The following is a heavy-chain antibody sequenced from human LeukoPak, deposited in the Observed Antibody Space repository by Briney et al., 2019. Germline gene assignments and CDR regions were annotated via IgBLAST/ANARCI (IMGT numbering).Heavy chain of an antibody. Sequence: SVKVSCKASGGTFSSYAISWVRQAPGQGLEWMGGIIPIFGTANYAQKFQGRVTITTDESTSTAYMELSSLRSEDTAVYYCARDRGPTIRDAFDIWGQGTMVTVSS. V-gene: IGHV1-69*05. J-gene: IGHJ3*02. CDR3: ARDRGPTIRDAFDI. CDR1: GGTFSSYA. CDR2: IIPIFGTA. D-gene: IGHD5-12*01.